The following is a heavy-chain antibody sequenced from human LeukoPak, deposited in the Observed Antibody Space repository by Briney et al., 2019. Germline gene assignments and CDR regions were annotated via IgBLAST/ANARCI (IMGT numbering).Heavy chain of an antibody. CDR1: GFTVSSNY. V-gene: IGHV3-53*01. CDR2: IYSGGST. Sequence: GGSLRLSCAASGFTVSSNYMSWVRQPPGKGLEWVSVIYSGGSTYYADSVKGRFTISRDNSKNTLYLQMNSLRAEDTAVYYCARFMTTVTYYYYGMDVWGQGTTVTVSS. J-gene: IGHJ6*02. CDR3: ARFMTTVTYYYYGMDV. D-gene: IGHD4-11*01.